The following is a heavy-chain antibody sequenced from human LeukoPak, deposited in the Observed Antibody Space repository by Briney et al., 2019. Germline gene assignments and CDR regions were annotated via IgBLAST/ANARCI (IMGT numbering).Heavy chain of an antibody. J-gene: IGHJ4*02. CDR2: INTDTRNP. CDR1: GYTFTSYP. D-gene: IGHD6-19*01. V-gene: IGHV7-4-1*02. CDR3: ARFYNRDWYGIDY. Sequence: GASVKVSCKASGYTFTSYPLNWVRQAPGQGLEWMGWINTDTRNPTYAQGFRGRIVFSLDTSVSTAYLQISSLKAEDTAVYYCARFYNRDWYGIDYWGQGTLVTVSS.